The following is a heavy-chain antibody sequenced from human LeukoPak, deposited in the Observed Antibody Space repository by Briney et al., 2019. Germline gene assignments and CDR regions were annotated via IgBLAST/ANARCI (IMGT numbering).Heavy chain of an antibody. CDR2: IFIRGTYI. J-gene: IGHJ6*03. V-gene: IGHV3-21*06. CDR1: GFTFSGYT. Sequence: GGSLRLSCAASGFTFSGYTISWVRRAPGGGLGWVSSIFIRGTYIYYADSVKGRFTVSRDNAKNSLYLQMNSLRVDDTAVYFCARVKEGATQKNFYYYYMDVWGKGTTLSV. D-gene: IGHD4/OR15-4a*01. CDR3: ARVKEGATQKNFYYYYMDV.